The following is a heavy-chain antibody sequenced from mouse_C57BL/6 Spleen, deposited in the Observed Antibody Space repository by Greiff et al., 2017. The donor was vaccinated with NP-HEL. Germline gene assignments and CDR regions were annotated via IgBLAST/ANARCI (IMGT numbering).Heavy chain of an antibody. CDR1: GYTFTSYW. J-gene: IGHJ1*03. Sequence: QVQLQQPGAELVRPGSSVKLSCKASGYTFTSYWMHWVKQRPIQGLEWIGNIDPSDSETHYNQKFKDKATLTVDKSSSTAYMQLSSLTSEDSAVYYYARYYYGSSYAWYFDVWGTGTTVTVSS. D-gene: IGHD1-1*01. V-gene: IGHV1-52*01. CDR3: ARYYYGSSYAWYFDV. CDR2: IDPSDSET.